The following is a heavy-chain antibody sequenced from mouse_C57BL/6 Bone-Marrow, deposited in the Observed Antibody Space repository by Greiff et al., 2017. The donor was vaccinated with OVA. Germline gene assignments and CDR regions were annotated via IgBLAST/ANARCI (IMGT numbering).Heavy chain of an antibody. V-gene: IGHV1-52*01. D-gene: IGHD1-1*01. CDR1: GYTFTSYW. CDR2: IDPSDSET. CDR3: ARHYGSSPCAMDY. Sequence: VQLQQSGAELVRPGSSVKLSCKASGYTFTSYWMHWVKQRPIQGLEWIGNIDPSDSETHYNQKFKDKATLTVDKSSSTAYMQLSSLTSEDSAVYYCARHYGSSPCAMDYWGQGTSVTVSS. J-gene: IGHJ4*01.